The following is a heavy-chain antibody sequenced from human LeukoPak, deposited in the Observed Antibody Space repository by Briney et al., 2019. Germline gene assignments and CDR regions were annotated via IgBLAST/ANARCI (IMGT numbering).Heavy chain of an antibody. CDR2: INPNSGGT. CDR1: GGTFSSYA. CDR3: AREPIVVPAAISNDAFDI. D-gene: IGHD2-2*01. Sequence: GASVKVSCKASGGTFSSYAISWVRQAPGQGLEWMGWINPNSGGTNYAQKFQGRVTMTRDTSISTAYMELSRLRSDDTAVYYCAREPIVVPAAISNDAFDIWGQGTMVTVSS. V-gene: IGHV1-2*02. J-gene: IGHJ3*02.